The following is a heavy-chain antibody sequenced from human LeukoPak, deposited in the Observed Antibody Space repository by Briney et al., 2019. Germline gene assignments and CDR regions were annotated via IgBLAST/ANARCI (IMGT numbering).Heavy chain of an antibody. V-gene: IGHV4-34*01. CDR2: INHSGST. CDR1: GGSFSGYY. CDR3: ASRFSVDTATLHWFDP. Sequence: SETLSLTCAVYGGSFSGYYWSWIRQPPGKGLEWIGEINHSGSTNYNPSLKSRVTISVDTPKNQFSLKLSSVTAADTAVYYCASRFSVDTATLHWFDPWGHGSLVAVSS. J-gene: IGHJ5*02. D-gene: IGHD5-18*01.